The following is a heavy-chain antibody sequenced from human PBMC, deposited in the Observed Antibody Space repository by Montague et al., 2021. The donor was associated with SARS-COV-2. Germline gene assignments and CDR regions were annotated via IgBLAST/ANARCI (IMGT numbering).Heavy chain of an antibody. V-gene: IGHV4-31*03. CDR1: GGSISSGGYY. CDR3: ASAHITMIVVVDAFDI. CDR2: IYYSGST. J-gene: IGHJ3*02. D-gene: IGHD3-22*01. Sequence: TLSLTCTVSGGSISSGGYYWSWIRQHPGKGLERIGYIYYSGSTYYNPSLKSRVTISVDTSKNQFSLKLSSVTAADTAVYYCASAHITMIVVVDAFDIWGQGTMVTVSS.